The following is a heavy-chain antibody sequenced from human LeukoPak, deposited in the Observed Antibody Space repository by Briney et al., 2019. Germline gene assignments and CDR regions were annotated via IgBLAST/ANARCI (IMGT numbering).Heavy chain of an antibody. Sequence: PSETLSLTCTVSGASISGYYWSWLRQTAAKGLECIGRIYSSGATNYNPSLKSRVTMSVDASRNQFSLQLISVTAADAAVDFCAREDFYGDYPSYFDYWGQGILVTVSS. J-gene: IGHJ4*02. CDR3: AREDFYGDYPSYFDY. V-gene: IGHV4-4*07. D-gene: IGHD4-17*01. CDR2: IYSSGAT. CDR1: GASISGYY.